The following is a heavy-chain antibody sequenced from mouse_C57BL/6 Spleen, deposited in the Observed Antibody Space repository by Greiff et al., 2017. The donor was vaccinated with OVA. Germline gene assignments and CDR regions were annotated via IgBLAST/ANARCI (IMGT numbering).Heavy chain of an antibody. V-gene: IGHV5-12*01. J-gene: IGHJ4*01. Sequence: EVHLVESGGGLVQPGGSLKLSCAASGFTFSDYYMYWVRQTPEKRLEWVAYISNGGGSTYYPDTVKSRFTISRDNAKNTLYLQMSRLKSEDTAMDYCARRRYYAMDYWGQGTSVTVSS. CDR3: ARRRYYAMDY. CDR2: ISNGGGST. CDR1: GFTFSDYY.